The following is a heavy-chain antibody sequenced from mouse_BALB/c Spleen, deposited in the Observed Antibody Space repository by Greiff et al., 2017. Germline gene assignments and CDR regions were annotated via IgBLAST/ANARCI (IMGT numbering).Heavy chain of an antibody. CDR1: GFSLTSYG. V-gene: IGHV2-2*02. J-gene: IGHJ4*01. CDR2: IWSGGST. D-gene: IGHD2-4*01. Sequence: VKLVESAPGLVQPSQSLSITCTVSGFSLTSYGVHWVRQSPGKGLEWLGVIWSGGSTDYNAAFISRLSISKDNSKSQVFFKMNSLQANDTAIYYCARLDYDPYYYAMDYWGQGTSVTVSS. CDR3: ARLDYDPYYYAMDY.